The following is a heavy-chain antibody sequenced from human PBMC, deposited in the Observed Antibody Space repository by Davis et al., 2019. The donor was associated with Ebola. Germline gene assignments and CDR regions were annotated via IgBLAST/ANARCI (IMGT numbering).Heavy chain of an antibody. CDR1: GGSISSHY. CDR3: ARELRGRYIDY. CDR2: IYYSGST. Sequence: PGGSLRLSCTVSGGSISSHYWSWIRQPPGKGLEWIGYIYYSGSTNYNPSLKSRVTISVDTSKNQFSLKLSSVTAADTAVYYCARELRGRYIDYWGQGTLVTVSS. V-gene: IGHV4-59*11. J-gene: IGHJ4*02. D-gene: IGHD2-2*02.